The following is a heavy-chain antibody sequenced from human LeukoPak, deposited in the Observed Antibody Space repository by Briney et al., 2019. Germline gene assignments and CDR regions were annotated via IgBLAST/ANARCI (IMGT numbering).Heavy chain of an antibody. D-gene: IGHD7-27*01. Sequence: GASVKVSYKVSGYTLTELSMHWVRQAPGKGLEWMGGFDPEDGETIYAQKFQGRVTMTEDTSTDTAYMELSSLRSEDTAVYYCATVSELGGYYYGMDVWGQGTTVTVSS. J-gene: IGHJ6*02. CDR1: GYTLTELS. CDR3: ATVSELGGYYYGMDV. V-gene: IGHV1-24*01. CDR2: FDPEDGET.